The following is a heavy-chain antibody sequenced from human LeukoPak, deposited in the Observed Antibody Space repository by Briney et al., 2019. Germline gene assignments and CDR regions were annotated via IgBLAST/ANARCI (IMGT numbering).Heavy chain of an antibody. CDR1: GYSISSGYY. CDR2: IYHSGST. CDR3: ASHRRVRFLEWLLYHY. J-gene: IGHJ4*02. V-gene: IGHV4-38-2*02. D-gene: IGHD3-3*01. Sequence: PSETLSLTCTVSGYSISSGYYWGWIRQPPGKGLEWIGSIYHSGSTYYNPSLKSRVTISVDTSKNQFSLKLSSVTAADTAVYYCASHRRVRFLEWLLYHYWGQGTLVTVSS.